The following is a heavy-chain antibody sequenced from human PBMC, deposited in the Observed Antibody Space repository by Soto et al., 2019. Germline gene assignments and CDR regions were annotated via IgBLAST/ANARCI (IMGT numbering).Heavy chain of an antibody. CDR3: AKYRRTEAEGFTLDY. Sequence: PSETLSLTCTVSGDSINNYYWSWIRQPPGKRLEWIGYIYYTGSTTYNPSVESRVTMSVDTSKNQFSLKLNSVNAADTAVYYCAKYRRTEAEGFTLDYWGRGTLVTVSS. CDR2: IYYTGST. CDR1: GDSINNYY. D-gene: IGHD6-13*01. V-gene: IGHV4-59*01. J-gene: IGHJ4*02.